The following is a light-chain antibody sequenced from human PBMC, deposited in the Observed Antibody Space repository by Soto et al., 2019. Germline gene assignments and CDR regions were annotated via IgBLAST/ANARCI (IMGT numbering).Light chain of an antibody. J-gene: IGKJ1*01. CDR1: QSISSW. CDR3: QYYNDYCWT. Sequence: DIQLTQSPSTLSASVGDRVTITCRASQSISSWLAWYQQKPGKAPNLLIYKTSNLESGVPSRFSGSVSGTEFTLTISSLQPDDLATYYWQYYNDYCWTFGEGTKVEIK. V-gene: IGKV1-5*03. CDR2: KTS.